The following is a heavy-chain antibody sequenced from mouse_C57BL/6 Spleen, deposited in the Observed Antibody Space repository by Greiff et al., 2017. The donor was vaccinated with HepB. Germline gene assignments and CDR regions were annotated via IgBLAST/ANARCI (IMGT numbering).Heavy chain of an antibody. CDR1: GYAFSSSW. Sequence: QVQLQQSGPELVKPGASVKISCKASGYAFSSSWMNWVKQRPGKGLEWIGRIYPGDGDTNYNGKFKGKATLTADKSSSTAYMQLSSLSSADSAVYCCAREEGYSSYWYFDVWGTGTTVTVSS. V-gene: IGHV1-82*01. CDR3: AREEGYSSYWYFDV. CDR2: IYPGDGDT. D-gene: IGHD2-5*01. J-gene: IGHJ1*03.